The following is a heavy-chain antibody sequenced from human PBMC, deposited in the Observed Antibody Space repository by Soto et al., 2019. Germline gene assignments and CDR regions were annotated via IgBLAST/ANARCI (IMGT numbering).Heavy chain of an antibody. CDR2: IYYSGST. CDR1: GGSISSGDYY. J-gene: IGHJ6*02. Sequence: QVQLQESGPGLVKPSQTLSLTCTVSGGSISSGDYYWSWIRQPPGEGLEWIGYIYYSGSTYYNPSLKSRVTISVDTSKNQFSLKLSSVTAADTAVYYCARGEIFGDYYYGMDVWGQGTTVTVSS. CDR3: ARGEIFGDYYYGMDV. V-gene: IGHV4-30-4*01. D-gene: IGHD3-16*01.